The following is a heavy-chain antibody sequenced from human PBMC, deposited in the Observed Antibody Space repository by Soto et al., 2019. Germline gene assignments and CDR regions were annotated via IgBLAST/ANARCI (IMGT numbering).Heavy chain of an antibody. CDR2: VNHSWGS. J-gene: IGHJ6*02. Sequence: QVQLQESGPGLVKPSETLSLSCTVSGGSISSYYWSWFRQSPGKRMEWVGYVNHSWGSSYNPSLQSRVAISLDTSKIQFSLEVTSVTATDTAVYYCARQGFGPLHGLVDVWGQGTTVTVSS. CDR3: ARQGFGPLHGLVDV. CDR1: GGSISSYY. D-gene: IGHD3-10*01. V-gene: IGHV4-59*08.